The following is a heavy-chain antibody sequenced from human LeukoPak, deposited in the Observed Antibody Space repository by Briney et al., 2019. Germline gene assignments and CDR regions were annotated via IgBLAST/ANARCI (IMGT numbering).Heavy chain of an antibody. CDR3: ARDPGNRHWYFDL. CDR2: TYYRSKWYN. Sequence: SQTLSLTCAISGDSVSSKSAAWNWIRQSPSRGLEWLGRTYYRSKWYNDYAVSVASRITVIPDTSKNQFSLQLNSVTPEDTAVYYCARDPGNRHWYFDLWGRGTLVTVSS. J-gene: IGHJ2*01. V-gene: IGHV6-1*01. CDR1: GDSVSSKSAA.